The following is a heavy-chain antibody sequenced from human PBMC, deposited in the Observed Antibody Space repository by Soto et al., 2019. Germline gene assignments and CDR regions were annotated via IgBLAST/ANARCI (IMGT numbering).Heavy chain of an antibody. V-gene: IGHV3-23*01. CDR3: AKSRGDSWTTYFFDY. CDR2: ISGSGQTT. Sequence: EVQLLESGGGSVQQGGSLMLSCAASGFTFSSYSLSWLRPAPGKGLEWVSGISGSGQTTHYKDSVKGRFTISRDNFRNTLYLQVNSLRAEDTAIYFCAKSRGDSWTTYFFDYWCQGALVTVSS. CDR1: GFTFSSYS. D-gene: IGHD4-4*01. J-gene: IGHJ4*02.